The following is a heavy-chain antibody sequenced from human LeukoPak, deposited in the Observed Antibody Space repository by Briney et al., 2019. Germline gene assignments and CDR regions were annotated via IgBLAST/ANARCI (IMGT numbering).Heavy chain of an antibody. Sequence: GRSLRLSCAASGFTFRSYAMHWVRQAPGKGLERVAVISNDGTNKYYADSVRGRFTISRDNSKNTLYLQMNSLRVEDTAVYYCARDTGSQDSSSWYGAVDYWGQGTLVTVSS. CDR2: ISNDGTNK. CDR1: GFTFRSYA. CDR3: ARDTGSQDSSSWYGAVDY. J-gene: IGHJ4*02. V-gene: IGHV3-30-3*01. D-gene: IGHD6-13*01.